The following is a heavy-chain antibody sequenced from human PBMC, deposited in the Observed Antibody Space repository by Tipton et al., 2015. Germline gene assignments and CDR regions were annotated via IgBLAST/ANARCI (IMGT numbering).Heavy chain of an antibody. CDR1: GFTFSTYA. J-gene: IGHJ4*02. D-gene: IGHD4-17*01. CDR2: ISGSGGST. Sequence: SLRLSCAASGFTFSTYAMTWVRQAPGTGLECVSTISGSGGSTYYADSVKGRFTISRDNAKNSLYLQMNSLRDEDTAVYYCARDDGDYVLGEFDYWGQGTLVTVSS. CDR3: ARDDGDYVLGEFDY. V-gene: IGHV3-23*01.